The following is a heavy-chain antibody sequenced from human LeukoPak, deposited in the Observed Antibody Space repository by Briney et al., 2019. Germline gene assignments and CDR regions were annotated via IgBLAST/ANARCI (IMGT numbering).Heavy chain of an antibody. Sequence: GGSLRLSCAASGFTFSSYSMNWVRQAPGKGLEWVSSISSSSSYIYYADSVKGRFTISRDNAKNSLYLQMNSLRAEDTAVYYCAKDDFWSGPIDYWGQGTLVTVSS. J-gene: IGHJ4*02. CDR3: AKDDFWSGPIDY. CDR2: ISSSSSYI. D-gene: IGHD3-3*01. CDR1: GFTFSSYS. V-gene: IGHV3-21*01.